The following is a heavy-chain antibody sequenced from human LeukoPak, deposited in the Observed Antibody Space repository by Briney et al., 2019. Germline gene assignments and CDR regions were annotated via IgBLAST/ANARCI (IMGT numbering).Heavy chain of an antibody. CDR2: MNPNSGNT. J-gene: IGHJ5*02. D-gene: IGHD2-2*01. CDR3: ARHAAEVGGGFDP. CDR1: GYTFTSYD. V-gene: IGHV1-8*01. Sequence: ASVTVSCTASGYTFTSYDINWVRQAPGQGLEWMGWMNPNSGNTGYAQKVQGRVTMTRNTSISTAYMELSSLRSEDTAVYYCARHAAEVGGGFDPWGQGTLVTVSS.